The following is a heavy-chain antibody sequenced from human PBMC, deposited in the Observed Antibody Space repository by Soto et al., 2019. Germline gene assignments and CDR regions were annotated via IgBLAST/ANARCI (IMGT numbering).Heavy chain of an antibody. CDR2: IYSGGST. V-gene: IGHV3-53*01. J-gene: IGHJ4*02. CDR1: GFTVSSNY. CDR3: ARAPRSSSRSFDY. D-gene: IGHD6-6*01. Sequence: ESGGGLIQPGGSLRLSCAASGFTVSSNYMSWVRQAPGKGLEWVSVIYSGGSTYYADSVKGRFTISRDNSKNTLYLQMNSLRAEDTAVYYCARAPRSSSRSFDYWGQGTLVTVSS.